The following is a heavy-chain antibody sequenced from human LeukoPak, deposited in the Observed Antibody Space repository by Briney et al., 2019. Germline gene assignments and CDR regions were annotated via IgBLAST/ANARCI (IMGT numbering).Heavy chain of an antibody. V-gene: IGHV1-69*05. CDR3: ARGPSIQLWFDY. J-gene: IGHJ4*02. D-gene: IGHD5-18*01. CDR2: IIPIFGTA. Sequence: SVKVSCKASGGTFSSYAISWVRQAPGQGLEWMGGIIPIFGTANYAQKFQGRVTITTDESTSTAYMELSSLRSEDTAVYYCARGPSIQLWFDYWGQGTLVTVSS. CDR1: GGTFSSYA.